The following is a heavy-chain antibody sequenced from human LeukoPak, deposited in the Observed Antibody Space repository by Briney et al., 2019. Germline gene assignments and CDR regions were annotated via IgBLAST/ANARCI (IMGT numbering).Heavy chain of an antibody. CDR3: AARCTNGVCYKGYYMDV. CDR2: INLNGGGT. D-gene: IGHD2-8*01. V-gene: IGHV1-2*02. J-gene: IGHJ6*03. CDR1: GYTLTSYY. Sequence: KPGASVKVSCKASGYTLTSYYLHWVRQAPGQGLEWLGWINLNGGGTLSAQKFQGRVTMTRDASISTAYMQLSGLRSDDTAVYYCAARCTNGVCYKGYYMDVWGKGTTVTVSS.